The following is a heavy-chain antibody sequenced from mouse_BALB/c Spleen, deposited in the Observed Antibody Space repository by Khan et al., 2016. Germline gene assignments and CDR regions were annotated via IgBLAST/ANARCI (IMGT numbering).Heavy chain of an antibody. CDR2: INTYSGES. D-gene: IGHD1-1*01. CDR3: ARYRYYYGSSRYFDV. J-gene: IGHJ1*01. Sequence: QFQLVQSGPELKKPGKTVKISCKASGYTFTNYGMNWVKQAPGKGLKWMGWINTYSGESTYADDFKGRFAFSLDTSANTAYLQINNLKNEDTATYYCARYRYYYGSSRYFDVWGAGTTVTVSS. CDR1: GYTFTNYG. V-gene: IGHV9-3-1*01.